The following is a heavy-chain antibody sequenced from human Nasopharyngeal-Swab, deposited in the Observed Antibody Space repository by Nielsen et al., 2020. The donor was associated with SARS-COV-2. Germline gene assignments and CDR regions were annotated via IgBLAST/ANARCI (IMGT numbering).Heavy chain of an antibody. D-gene: IGHD3-3*01. CDR1: GFTFNNYN. Sequence: GSLTLSCAASGFTFNNYNFNWVRQAPGQGLEWVSSISSSSSYIYYADSVKGRFTISRDNAKNSLYLQMNSLRAEDTAVYYCARDGLDYDFWSAYFMDVWGQGTTVTVSS. V-gene: IGHV3-21*01. CDR3: ARDGLDYDFWSAYFMDV. CDR2: ISSSSSYI. J-gene: IGHJ6*02.